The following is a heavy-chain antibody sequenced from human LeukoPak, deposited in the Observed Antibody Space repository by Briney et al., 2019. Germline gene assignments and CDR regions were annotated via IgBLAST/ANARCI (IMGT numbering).Heavy chain of an antibody. J-gene: IGHJ4*02. V-gene: IGHV3-21*01. CDR2: ISSSSSYM. D-gene: IGHD5-12*01. CDR3: ARAAGGVSGYDLYYFDY. CDR1: GFTFNTYT. Sequence: GGSLRLSCAASGFTFNTYTMNWVRQAPGKGLEWVSCISSSSSYMYYADSVRGRFTISRDNAKRSLYLQMNSLRAEDTAVYYCARAAGGVSGYDLYYFDYWGQGALVTVSS.